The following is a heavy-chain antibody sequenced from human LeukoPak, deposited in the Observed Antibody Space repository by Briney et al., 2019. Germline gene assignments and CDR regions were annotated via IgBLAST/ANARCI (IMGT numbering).Heavy chain of an antibody. J-gene: IGHJ3*02. V-gene: IGHV4-38-2*01. Sequence: KSSETLSLTCAVSGYSISSGYYWGWIRQPPGKGLEWIGSIYHSGSTCYNPSLKSRVTISVDTSKNQFSLKLSSVTAADTAVYYCARHAAVGDAFDIWGQGTMVTVSS. CDR3: ARHAAVGDAFDI. D-gene: IGHD6-25*01. CDR1: GYSISSGYY. CDR2: IYHSGST.